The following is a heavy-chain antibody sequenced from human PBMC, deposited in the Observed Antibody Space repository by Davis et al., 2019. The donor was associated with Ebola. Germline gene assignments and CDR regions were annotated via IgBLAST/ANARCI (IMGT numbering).Heavy chain of an antibody. CDR3: ARGGLLSALDL. V-gene: IGHV3-53*01. D-gene: IGHD2-15*01. CDR1: GFTFSNHW. J-gene: IGHJ3*01. CDR2: IYSGGTT. Sequence: GESLKISCAASGFTFSNHWMSWVRQAPGKGLEWVSVIYSGGTTHYADSVKGRFTISRDTSKNTMFLQMTGLRAEDTAIYYCARGGLLSALDLWGQGTMVSVSS.